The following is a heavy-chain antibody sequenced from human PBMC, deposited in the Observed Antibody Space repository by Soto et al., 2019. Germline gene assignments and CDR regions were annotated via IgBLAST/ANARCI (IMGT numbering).Heavy chain of an antibody. Sequence: QLQLQESGPGLVKPSQTLSLTCTVSGGSISSVGYYWSWIRQHPGKGLEWIGYIYYSGSTYYHPSLKSRVTISVDTSKNKCSLTVSSVTAADTAVYYCARGDDILTGYYTPPDYWCQGTLVTVSS. CDR3: ARGDDILTGYYTPPDY. D-gene: IGHD3-9*01. CDR1: GGSISSVGYY. CDR2: IYYSGST. V-gene: IGHV4-31*03. J-gene: IGHJ4*02.